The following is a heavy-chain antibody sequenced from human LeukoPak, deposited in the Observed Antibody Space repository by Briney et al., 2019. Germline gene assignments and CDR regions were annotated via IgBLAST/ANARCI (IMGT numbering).Heavy chain of an antibody. D-gene: IGHD3-16*02. V-gene: IGHV1-2*04. Sequence: ASVKVSCKASGYTFTGYYMDWVRQAPGQGLDGMGWINPNSGGTNYAQKFQGWVTMTRDTSISTAYMELSRLRSDDTAVYYCARGGVITFGGVIVPFDYWGQGTLVTVSS. CDR1: GYTFTGYY. J-gene: IGHJ4*02. CDR3: ARGGVITFGGVIVPFDY. CDR2: INPNSGGT.